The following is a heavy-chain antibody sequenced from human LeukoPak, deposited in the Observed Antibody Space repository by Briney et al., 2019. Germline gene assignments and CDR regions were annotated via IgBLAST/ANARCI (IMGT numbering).Heavy chain of an antibody. Sequence: PSETLSLTCTVSGGSISSYYWSWIRQPPGKGLEWIGYIYYSGNTNYNPSLKSRVTISVDTSKNQFSLKLSSVTAADTAVYYCARVGRDYYDRNFDYWGQGTLVTVSS. CDR2: IYYSGNT. D-gene: IGHD3-22*01. V-gene: IGHV4-59*01. CDR3: ARVGRDYYDRNFDY. CDR1: GGSISSYY. J-gene: IGHJ4*02.